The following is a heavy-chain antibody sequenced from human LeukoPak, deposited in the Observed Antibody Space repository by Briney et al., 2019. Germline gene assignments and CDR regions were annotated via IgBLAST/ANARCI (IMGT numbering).Heavy chain of an antibody. J-gene: IGHJ4*02. CDR3: ARGRYCSSTSCYYFDY. Sequence: PGGSLRLSCAASGFTFSSYDMHWVRQATGKGLEWFSAIGTAGDTYYPGSVKGRFTISRENAKNSLYLQMNSLRAGDTAVYYCARGRYCSSTSCYYFDYWGQGTLVTVSS. CDR2: IGTAGDT. V-gene: IGHV3-13*01. D-gene: IGHD2-2*01. CDR1: GFTFSSYD.